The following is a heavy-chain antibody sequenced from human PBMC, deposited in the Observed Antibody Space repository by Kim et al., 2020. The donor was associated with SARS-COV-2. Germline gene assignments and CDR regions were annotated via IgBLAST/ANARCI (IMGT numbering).Heavy chain of an antibody. CDR3: AAPTHTSHYYYGMDV. V-gene: IGHV1-58*02. CDR1: GFTFTSSA. Sequence: SVKVSCKASGFTFTSSAMQWVRQARGQRLEWIGWIVVGSGNTNYAQKFQERVTITRDMSTSTAYMELSSLRSEDTAVYYCAAPTHTSHYYYGMDVWGQGTTVTVSS. CDR2: IVVGSGNT. J-gene: IGHJ6*02. D-gene: IGHD3-16*01.